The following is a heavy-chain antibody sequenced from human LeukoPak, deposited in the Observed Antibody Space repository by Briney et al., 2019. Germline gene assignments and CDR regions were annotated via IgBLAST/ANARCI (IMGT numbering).Heavy chain of an antibody. CDR1: GFTFSSYG. CDR2: IRYDGSNK. Sequence: PGVSLRLSCAAPGFTFSSYGMHWVRQAPGKGLEWVAFIRYDGSNKYYADSVKGRFTISRDNSKNTLYLQMNSLRAEDTAVYYCAKDRTVTTLPGYWGQGTLVTVSS. J-gene: IGHJ4*02. D-gene: IGHD4-17*01. CDR3: AKDRTVTTLPGY. V-gene: IGHV3-30*02.